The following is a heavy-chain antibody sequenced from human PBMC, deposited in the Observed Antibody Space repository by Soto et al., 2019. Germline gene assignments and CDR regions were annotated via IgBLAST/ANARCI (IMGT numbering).Heavy chain of an antibody. CDR3: ARTQYCGGDCSYYYYYYGMDV. Sequence: SETLSLTCTVSGGSVSSGSYYWSWIRQPPGKGLEWIGYIYYSGSTNYNPPLKSRVTISVDTSKNQFSLKLSSVTAADTAVYYCARTQYCGGDCSYYYYYYGMDVWGQGTTVTVSS. D-gene: IGHD2-21*02. CDR1: GGSVSSGSYY. CDR2: IYYSGST. V-gene: IGHV4-61*01. J-gene: IGHJ6*02.